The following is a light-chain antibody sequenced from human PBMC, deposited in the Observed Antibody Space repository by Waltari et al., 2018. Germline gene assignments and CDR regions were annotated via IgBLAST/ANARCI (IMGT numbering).Light chain of an antibody. CDR2: GNN. Sequence: QSVLTQPPSVSGAPGQRVTIPCTGSSSKIGAGYDVHWYQHVPGTAPKLLIYGNNNRPPGVPARYSGSKSGTSASLAITGLQAEDEADYCQSFDNNLSDSRVFGTGTKVTVL. CDR3: QSFDNNLSDSRV. CDR1: SSKIGAGYD. V-gene: IGLV1-40*01. J-gene: IGLJ1*01.